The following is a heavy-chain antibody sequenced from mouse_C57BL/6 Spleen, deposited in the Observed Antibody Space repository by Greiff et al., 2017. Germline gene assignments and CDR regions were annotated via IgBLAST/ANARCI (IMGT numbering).Heavy chain of an antibody. Sequence: QVQLQQSGAELVKPGASVKLSCKASGYTFTSYWMHWVKQRPGQGLEWIGMIHPNSGSTNYNEKFKSKATLTVDKSSSTAYMQLSSLTSEDSAVYYCARSAYYSNYDLPAYWGQGTLVTVSA. CDR3: ARSAYYSNYDLPAY. J-gene: IGHJ3*01. CDR1: GYTFTSYW. V-gene: IGHV1-64*01. CDR2: IHPNSGST. D-gene: IGHD2-5*01.